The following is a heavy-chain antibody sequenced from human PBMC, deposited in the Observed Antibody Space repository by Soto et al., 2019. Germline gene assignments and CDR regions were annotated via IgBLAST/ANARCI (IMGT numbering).Heavy chain of an antibody. CDR1: GYTFTGYY. V-gene: IGHV1-2*04. D-gene: IGHD1-1*01. J-gene: IGHJ5*02. CDR2: IDPNSGAT. Sequence: ASVKVSCKAFGYTFTGYYTHWVRQAPGQGLEWMAYIDPNSGATKYAQKFQGLVTLTRDTSIRTAYMELTSLRSDDTAVYYCARGGGTIFAPLPWGQGTLVTVSS. CDR3: ARGGGTIFAPLP.